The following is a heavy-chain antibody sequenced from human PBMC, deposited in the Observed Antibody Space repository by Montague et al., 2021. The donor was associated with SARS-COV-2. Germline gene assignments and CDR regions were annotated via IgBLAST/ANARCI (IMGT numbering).Heavy chain of an antibody. V-gene: IGHV4-31*03. CDR2: IYNSGTT. Sequence: TLSLTCTVSGGSISSGGYCWNWIRQYPGKGLEWIGYIYNSGTTSYSPSLRSRATISIDTSKNLFSLKLTSVTAADTAVYYCARGVSYGSGFLSEWGPGTLVIVSS. J-gene: IGHJ4*02. CDR1: GGSISSGGYC. D-gene: IGHD3-10*01. CDR3: ARGVSYGSGFLSE.